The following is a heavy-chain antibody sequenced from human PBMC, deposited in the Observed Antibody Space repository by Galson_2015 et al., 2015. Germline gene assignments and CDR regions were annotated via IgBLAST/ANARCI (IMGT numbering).Heavy chain of an antibody. J-gene: IGHJ4*02. V-gene: IGHV3-21*04. Sequence: SLRLSCAASGFPFSSYTMNWVRQAPGKGLQWVSSISGRSTFIYYSDSVKGRFTISRDNAKNSLYLQMNSLRADDTAVYYCAKDRRAVVMSAIDYWGQGTQVTVSS. CDR3: AKDRRAVVMSAIDY. D-gene: IGHD2-21*02. CDR1: GFPFSSYT. CDR2: ISGRSTFI.